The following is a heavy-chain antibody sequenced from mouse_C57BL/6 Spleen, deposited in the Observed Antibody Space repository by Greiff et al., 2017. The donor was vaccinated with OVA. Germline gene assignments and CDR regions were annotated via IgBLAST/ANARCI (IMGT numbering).Heavy chain of an antibody. D-gene: IGHD1-1*01. V-gene: IGHV5-9*04. Sequence: EVKLVESGGGLVKPGGSLKLSCAASGFTFSSYTMSWVRQTPEKRLEWVATISGGGGNTYYPDSVKGRFTISRDTAKTTLYMQMSRQRSEDTAVDYGARHDYGSSYWYFDVWGTGTTVTVSS. CDR2: ISGGGGNT. J-gene: IGHJ1*03. CDR1: GFTFSSYT. CDR3: ARHDYGSSYWYFDV.